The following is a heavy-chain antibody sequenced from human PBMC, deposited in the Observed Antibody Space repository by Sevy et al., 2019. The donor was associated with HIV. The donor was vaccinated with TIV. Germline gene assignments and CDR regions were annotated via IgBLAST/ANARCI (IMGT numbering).Heavy chain of an antibody. V-gene: IGHV4-59*01. CDR2: ISYSGST. Sequence: SETLSLTCTVSGGSISSYYWSWIRQPPGKGLELCWYISYSGSTNYNPSLKSRFTISVDTSKDQFSLKLSSVTAADTAIYYCARGGASHYRRHFDYWGQGTLVTVSS. D-gene: IGHD4-4*01. CDR3: ARGGASHYRRHFDY. J-gene: IGHJ4*02. CDR1: GGSISSYY.